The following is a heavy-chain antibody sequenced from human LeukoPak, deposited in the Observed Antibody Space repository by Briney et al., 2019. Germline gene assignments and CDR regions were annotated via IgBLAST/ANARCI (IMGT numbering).Heavy chain of an antibody. CDR1: GGSISSYY. CDR2: IYTSGST. D-gene: IGHD3-22*01. V-gene: IGHV4-4*07. Sequence: SETLSLTCTVCGGSISSYYWSWIRRPAGRGLVWIGRIYTSGSTNYNPSLKRRVTMSVDTSKNQFSLQLSSVTAANTAVYYCARGLLTYYYDSSGYSYDAFDIWGQGTMVTVSS. CDR3: ARGLLTYYYDSSGYSYDAFDI. J-gene: IGHJ3*02.